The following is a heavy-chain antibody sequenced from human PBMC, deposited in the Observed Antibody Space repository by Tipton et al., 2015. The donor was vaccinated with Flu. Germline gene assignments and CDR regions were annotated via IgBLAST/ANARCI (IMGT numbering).Heavy chain of an antibody. V-gene: IGHV4-59*07. D-gene: IGHD6-13*01. CDR3: ARLSSNWYHQLDN. CDR2: ISYSGST. CDR1: GDSISSYH. Sequence: TLSLTCTVSGDSISSYHWSWIRQPAGKGLEWIGYISYSGSTNYNPSLKSRVTISVDTSKNQFSLKLSSVTAADTAVYYCARLSSNWYHQLDNWGQGTLVTVSS. J-gene: IGHJ4*02.